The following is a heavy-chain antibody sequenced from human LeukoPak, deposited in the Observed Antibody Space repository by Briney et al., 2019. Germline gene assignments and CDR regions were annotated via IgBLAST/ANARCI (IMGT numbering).Heavy chain of an antibody. Sequence: PGGSLRLSCAASGFTFSSYGMRWVRQAPGKGLEWVAFIRYDGSNKYYADSVKGRFTISRDNSKNTLYLQMNSLRAEDTAVYYCAKTYGDYLSSWFDPWGQGTLVTVSS. J-gene: IGHJ5*02. D-gene: IGHD4-17*01. CDR1: GFTFSSYG. V-gene: IGHV3-30*02. CDR3: AKTYGDYLSSWFDP. CDR2: IRYDGSNK.